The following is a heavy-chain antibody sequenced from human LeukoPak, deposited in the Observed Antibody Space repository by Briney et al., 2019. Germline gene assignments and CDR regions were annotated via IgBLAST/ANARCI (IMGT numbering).Heavy chain of an antibody. CDR3: ARVTAPQSIVGATIDY. CDR1: GGSISSYY. CDR2: INHSGST. V-gene: IGHV4-34*01. J-gene: IGHJ4*02. D-gene: IGHD1-26*01. Sequence: SETLSLTCTVSGGSISSYYWSWIRQPPGKGLEWIGEINHSGSTNYNPSLKSRVTISVDTSKNQFSLKLSSVTAAGTAVYYCARVTAPQSIVGATIDYWGQGTLVTVSS.